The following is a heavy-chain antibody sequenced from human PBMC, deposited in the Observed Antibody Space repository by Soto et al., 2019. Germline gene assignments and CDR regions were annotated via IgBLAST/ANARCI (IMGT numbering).Heavy chain of an antibody. V-gene: IGHV4-59*08. CDR2: IYYSGST. D-gene: IGHD1-1*01. J-gene: IGHJ4*02. CDR1: GGSISSYY. Sequence: SETLSLTCTVSGGSISSYYWSWIRQPPGKGLEWIGYIYYSGSTNYNPSLKSRVTISVDTSKNQFSLKLSSVTATDTAVYYCARVSTTPYYFDYWGQGTLVTVSS. CDR3: ARVSTTPYYFDY.